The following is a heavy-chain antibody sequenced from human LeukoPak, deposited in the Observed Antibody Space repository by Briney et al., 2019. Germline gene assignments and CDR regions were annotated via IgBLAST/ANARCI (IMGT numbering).Heavy chain of an antibody. D-gene: IGHD4-17*01. CDR3: ARHRLRGAFDY. V-gene: IGHV4-61*02. Sequence: PSQTLSLTCTVSGGSISSGSYYWSWIRQPAGKGLEWIGRIYTSGSTNYNPSLKSRVTISVDTSKNQFSLKLSSVTAADTAVYYCARHRLRGAFDYWGQGTLVTVSS. CDR1: GGSISSGSYY. CDR2: IYTSGST. J-gene: IGHJ4*02.